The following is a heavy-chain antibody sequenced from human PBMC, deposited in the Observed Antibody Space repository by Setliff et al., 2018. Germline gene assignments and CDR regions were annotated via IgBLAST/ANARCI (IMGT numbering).Heavy chain of an antibody. CDR2: INNYNFNT. V-gene: IGHV1-18*01. CDR3: ARINFYVSSGYYYAPEL. Sequence: ASVKVSCKSAGCTFTDYGSTWVRQVPGQGLEWMGWINNYNFNTQYEQKFQGRVTVTTDTSTTTAYMELRSLRADDAAVYYCARINFYVSSGYYYAPELWGQGTTVTVSS. D-gene: IGHD3-22*01. J-gene: IGHJ4*02. CDR1: GCTFTDYG.